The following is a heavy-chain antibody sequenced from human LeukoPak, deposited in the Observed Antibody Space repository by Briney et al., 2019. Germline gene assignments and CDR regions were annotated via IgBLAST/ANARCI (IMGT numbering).Heavy chain of an antibody. V-gene: IGHV4-4*07. CDR1: RGCIRNYY. CDR2: IYTSRCA. Sequence: SETLSVTCPVSRGCIRNYYWSWIQPPAGRGVTGIGRIYTSRCANYKPSLKSRVTISVDKSKNQFSVKLSSVTAADTLVEYYARERWGIVLMVYAPGRAFDIWGQGTMVTVSS. CDR3: ARERWGIVLMVYAPGRAFDI. J-gene: IGHJ3*02. D-gene: IGHD2-8*01.